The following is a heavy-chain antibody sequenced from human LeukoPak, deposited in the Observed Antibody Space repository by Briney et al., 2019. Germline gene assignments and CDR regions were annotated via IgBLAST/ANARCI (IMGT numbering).Heavy chain of an antibody. D-gene: IGHD4-17*01. Sequence: SETLSLTCAVYGGSFSGYYWSWIRQPPGKGLEWIGETNHSGSTNYNPSLKSRVTISVDTSKNQFSLKLSSVTAADTAVYYCASSYGDLDYWGQGTLVTVSS. CDR2: TNHSGST. CDR3: ASSYGDLDY. CDR1: GGSFSGYY. V-gene: IGHV4-34*01. J-gene: IGHJ4*02.